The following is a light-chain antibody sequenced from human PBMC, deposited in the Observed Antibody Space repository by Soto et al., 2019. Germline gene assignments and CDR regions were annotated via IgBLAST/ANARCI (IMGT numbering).Light chain of an antibody. CDR2: GAS. CDR3: EQYGSSPWT. V-gene: IGKV3-20*01. CDR1: QSVSSSY. Sequence: EIVLTQSPATLSLSPGERATLSCRASQSVSSSYLAWYQQKPGQAPRPLIYGASSRAIGIPDRFSGSGSGTDFTLTISRLELEDFAVYYWEQYGSSPWTFGQGTKVEIK. J-gene: IGKJ1*01.